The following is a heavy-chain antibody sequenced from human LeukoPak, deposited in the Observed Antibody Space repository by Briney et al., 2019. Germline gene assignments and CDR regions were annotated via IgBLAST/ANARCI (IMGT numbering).Heavy chain of an antibody. CDR2: ISSSSSYI. CDR3: ARDQQLGVYYYHMDV. J-gene: IGHJ6*03. Sequence: PGGSLRLSCAASGFTFSDYYMSWIRQAPGKGLEGVSSISSSSSYIYYADSVKGRFTISRDNAKNSLYLQMNSLRAEDTAVYYCARDQQLGVYYYHMDVWGKGTTVTVSS. V-gene: IGHV3-11*06. D-gene: IGHD6-6*01. CDR1: GFTFSDYY.